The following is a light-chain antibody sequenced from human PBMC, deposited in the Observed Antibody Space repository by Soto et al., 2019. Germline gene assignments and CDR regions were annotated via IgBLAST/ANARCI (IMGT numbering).Light chain of an antibody. J-gene: IGKJ3*01. Sequence: DIQLTQSPSFLSASVGDRVTITCRASQDLDNFSAWYQQKPGKPPNLLIYATSLLQTGVPPRFSGRGSGTEFSLTINGLQPEDFATYYCQQHNRGPFFFIFGPGT. CDR2: ATS. CDR3: QQHNRGPFFFI. CDR1: QDLDNF. V-gene: IGKV1-9*01.